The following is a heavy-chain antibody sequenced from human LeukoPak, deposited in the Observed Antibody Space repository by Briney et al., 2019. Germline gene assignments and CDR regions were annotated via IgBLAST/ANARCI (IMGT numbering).Heavy chain of an antibody. CDR3: ASLYYYGSGSYYSDY. V-gene: IGHV1-69*13. J-gene: IGHJ4*02. CDR1: GGTFSSYA. CDR2: IIPIFGTA. Sequence: ASVKVSCKASGGTFSSYAISWVRQAPGQGLEWMGGIIPIFGTANYAQKFQGRVTITAGESTSTAYMELSSLRSEDTAVYYCASLYYYGSGSYYSDYWGQGTLVTVSS. D-gene: IGHD3-10*01.